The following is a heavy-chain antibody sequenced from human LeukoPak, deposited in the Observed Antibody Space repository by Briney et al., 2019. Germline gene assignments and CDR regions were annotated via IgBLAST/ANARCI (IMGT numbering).Heavy chain of an antibody. D-gene: IGHD6-19*01. V-gene: IGHV3-7*03. J-gene: IGHJ4*02. Sequence: GGSLRLSCAASGFTFSSYWMSWVRQAPGKGLEWVANIKQDGSEKYYVDSVKGRFTISRDNSKNTLYLQMNSLRAEDTALYHCAKDRYSSPRYFDYWGQGTLVTVSS. CDR1: GFTFSSYW. CDR3: AKDRYSSPRYFDY. CDR2: IKQDGSEK.